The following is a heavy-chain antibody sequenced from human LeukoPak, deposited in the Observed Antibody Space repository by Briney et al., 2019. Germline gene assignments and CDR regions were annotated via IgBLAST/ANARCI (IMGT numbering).Heavy chain of an antibody. CDR3: ASVRGYSYDSSDFDD. V-gene: IGHV4-59*01. CDR1: GDSISYYY. D-gene: IGHD5-18*01. J-gene: IGHJ4*02. Sequence: SETLSLTRTVSGDSISYYYWSGIRQPPGKGLEWIGKIYYSGNTNYNPSLKSRVTISVDTSKNQFSLKLSSVTAADTAVYYCASVRGYSYDSSDFDDWRQGTLVTVSS. CDR2: IYYSGNT.